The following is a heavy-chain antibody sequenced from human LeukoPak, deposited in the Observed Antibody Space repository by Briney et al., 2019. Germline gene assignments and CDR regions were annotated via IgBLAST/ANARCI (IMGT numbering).Heavy chain of an antibody. D-gene: IGHD6-13*01. Sequence: PGGSLRLSCAASGFTFDDYTMHWVRQAPGKGLEWVSLISWDGGSTYYADSAKGRFTISRDNSKNTLYVQMNNLRSEDTAVYYCAKMGSSSSWRPDYWGQGTLVTVSS. CDR3: AKMGSSSSWRPDY. V-gene: IGHV3-43*01. J-gene: IGHJ4*02. CDR2: ISWDGGST. CDR1: GFTFDDYT.